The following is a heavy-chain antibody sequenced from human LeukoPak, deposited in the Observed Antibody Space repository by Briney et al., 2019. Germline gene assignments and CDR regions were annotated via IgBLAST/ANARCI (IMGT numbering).Heavy chain of an antibody. CDR1: GGSISSYY. V-gene: IGHV4-59*08. J-gene: IGHJ6*01. Sequence: SETPSLTCTVSGGSISSYYWSWIRQPPGKGLEWIGYIYYSGSTNYNPSLKSRVTISVDTSKNQFSLKLSSVTAADTAVYYCARHLTLSTVTPRYYYYGMDVWGQGTTVTVSS. CDR2: IYYSGST. D-gene: IGHD4-17*01. CDR3: ARHLTLSTVTPRYYYYGMDV.